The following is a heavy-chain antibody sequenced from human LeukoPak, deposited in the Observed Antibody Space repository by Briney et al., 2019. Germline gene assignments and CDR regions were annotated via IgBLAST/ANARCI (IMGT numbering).Heavy chain of an antibody. CDR2: IYSGGST. Sequence: PGGSLRLSCAASGFTASSNYMSWVRQAPGKGLEWVSVIYSGGSTYYADSVKGRFTISRDNSKNTLYLQMNSLRAEDTAVYYCARGVYYYDSSGYYSTDNWGQGTLVTVSS. CDR1: GFTASSNY. J-gene: IGHJ4*02. V-gene: IGHV3-66*01. D-gene: IGHD3-22*01. CDR3: ARGVYYYDSSGYYSTDN.